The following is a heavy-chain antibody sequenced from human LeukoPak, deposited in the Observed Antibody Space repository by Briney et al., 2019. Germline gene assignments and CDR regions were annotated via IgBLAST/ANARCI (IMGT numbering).Heavy chain of an antibody. CDR1: GFTFSDYY. V-gene: IGHV3-11*04. CDR2: ISSSGSTI. D-gene: IGHD3-10*01. CDR3: ARVQSILLWFGESPVYFDY. Sequence: GGSLRLSCAASGFTFSDYYMSWIRQAPGKGLEWVSYISSSGSTIYYADSVKGRFTISRDNAKNSLYLQMNSLRAEDTAVYYCARVQSILLWFGESPVYFDYWGQGTLVTVSS. J-gene: IGHJ4*02.